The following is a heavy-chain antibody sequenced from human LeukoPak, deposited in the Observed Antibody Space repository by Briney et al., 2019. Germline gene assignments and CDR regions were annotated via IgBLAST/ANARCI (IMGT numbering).Heavy chain of an antibody. J-gene: IGHJ4*02. CDR1: GFTFSSYS. CDR2: ISSSSSYI. V-gene: IGHV3-21*01. Sequence: GGSLRLSCAASGFTFSSYSMNWVRQAPGKGLEWVSSISSSSSYIYYADSVKGRFTISRDNAKNSLYLQMNSLRAEDTAVYYCAKQGRRGYSYVKSYYFDYWGQGTLVTVSS. CDR3: AKQGRRGYSYVKSYYFDY. D-gene: IGHD5-18*01.